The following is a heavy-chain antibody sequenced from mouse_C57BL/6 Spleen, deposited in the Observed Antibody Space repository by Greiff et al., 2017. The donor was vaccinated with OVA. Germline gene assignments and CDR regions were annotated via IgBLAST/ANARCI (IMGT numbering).Heavy chain of an antibody. D-gene: IGHD1-1*01. V-gene: IGHV10-3*01. Sequence: EVMLVESGGGLVQPKGSLKLSCAASGFTFNTYAMHWVRQAPGKGLEWVARIRRKSSNYATYYADSVKDRFTISRDDSQSMLYLQMNNLKTEDTAMYDCGRGVVAKKTGWYFDVWGTGTTVTVSS. CDR3: GRGVVAKKTGWYFDV. J-gene: IGHJ1*03. CDR1: GFTFNTYA. CDR2: IRRKSSNYAT.